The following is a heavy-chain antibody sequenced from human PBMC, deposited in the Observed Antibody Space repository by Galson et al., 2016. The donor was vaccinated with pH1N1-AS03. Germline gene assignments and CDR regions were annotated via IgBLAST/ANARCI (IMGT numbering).Heavy chain of an antibody. Sequence: ETLSLTCIVSGGSVSSGHYYWSWIRQPPGKGLEWIGYIYHSGSTNYNPSLKSRVTISVDTSKNQFSLKLSSVTAADTAIYYCARLWFYGPYYFDYWGQGTLVTVSS. J-gene: IGHJ4*02. CDR3: ARLWFYGPYYFDY. V-gene: IGHV4-61*01. CDR2: IYHSGST. D-gene: IGHD2/OR15-2a*01. CDR1: GGSVSSGHYY.